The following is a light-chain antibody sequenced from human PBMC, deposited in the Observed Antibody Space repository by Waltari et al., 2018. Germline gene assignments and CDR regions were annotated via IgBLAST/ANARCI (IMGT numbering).Light chain of an antibody. CDR3: QKHDRLPAT. CDR1: QSIGRY. V-gene: IGKV3-20*01. J-gene: IGKJ1*01. CDR2: GAS. Sequence: EIVLTQSPDTLSLSPGERATLSCRASQSIGRYLVWYQQKPGHAPRLLIYGASTRASGIPDRFSGSGSGTDFSLTISRLEPEDFAVYHCQKHDRLPATFGQGTKVEIK.